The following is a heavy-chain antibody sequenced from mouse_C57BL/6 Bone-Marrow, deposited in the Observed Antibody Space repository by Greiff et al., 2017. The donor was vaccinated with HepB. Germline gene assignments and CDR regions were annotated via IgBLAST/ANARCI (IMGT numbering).Heavy chain of an antibody. CDR2: ISDGGSYT. Sequence: EVKLMESGGGLVKPGGSLKLSCAASGFTFSSYAMSWVRQTPEKRLEWVATISDGGSYTYYPDNVKGRFTISRDNAKHNLYLQMSHLKSEDTAMYYCARDRGTTVVRAMDYWGQGTSVTVSS. D-gene: IGHD1-1*01. J-gene: IGHJ4*01. CDR1: GFTFSSYA. V-gene: IGHV5-4*01. CDR3: ARDRGTTVVRAMDY.